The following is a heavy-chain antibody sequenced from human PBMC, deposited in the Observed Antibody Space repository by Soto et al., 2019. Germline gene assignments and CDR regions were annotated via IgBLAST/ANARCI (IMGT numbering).Heavy chain of an antibody. CDR1: GGTFSSYA. Sequence: VASVKVSCKASGGTFSSYAISWVRQAPGQGLEWMGGIIPIFGTANYAQKFQGRVTITADKSTSTAYMELSSLRSEDTAVYYCARVTPKYYFDYWGQGTLVTVSS. V-gene: IGHV1-69*06. CDR3: ARVTPKYYFDY. J-gene: IGHJ4*02. CDR2: IIPIFGTA.